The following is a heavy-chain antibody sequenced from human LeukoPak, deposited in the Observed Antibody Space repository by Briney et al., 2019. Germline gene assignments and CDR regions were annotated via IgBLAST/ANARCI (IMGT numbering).Heavy chain of an antibody. CDR2: INHSGST. CDR1: GRSFSGYY. D-gene: IGHD2-2*01. V-gene: IGHV4-34*01. J-gene: IGHJ5*02. CDR3: ARGKRLSRWFDT. Sequence: SETLSLTCAVYGRSFSGYYGSWIRQPPGKGLEWIGEINHSGSTNYNPSPKSRVTISVDTSKNQFSLKLSSVTAADTAVYYCARGKRLSRWFDTWGQGTLVTVSS.